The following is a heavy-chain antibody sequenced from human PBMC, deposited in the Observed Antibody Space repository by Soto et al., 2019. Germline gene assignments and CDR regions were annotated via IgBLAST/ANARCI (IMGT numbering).Heavy chain of an antibody. CDR1: GFTFDDYA. CDR2: ISWNSGSI. Sequence: GGSLRLSCAASGFTFDDYAMHWVRQAPGKGLEWVSGISWNSGSIGYADSVKGRFTISRDNAKNSLYLQMNSLRAEDTALYYCAREGSITGTTPWFDPWGQGTLVTVSS. D-gene: IGHD1-7*01. CDR3: AREGSITGTTPWFDP. J-gene: IGHJ5*02. V-gene: IGHV3-9*01.